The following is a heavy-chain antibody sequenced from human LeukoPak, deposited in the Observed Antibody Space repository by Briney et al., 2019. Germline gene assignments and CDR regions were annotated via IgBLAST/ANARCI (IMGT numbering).Heavy chain of an antibody. CDR1: GGTFSSYA. Sequence: EASVKVSCKASGGTFSSYAISWERQAPGQGLEWMGRIIPILGIANYAQKFQGRVTITADKSTSTAYMELSSLRSEDTAVYYCARDRYGGNSGDYWGQGTLVTVSS. V-gene: IGHV1-69*04. D-gene: IGHD4-23*01. CDR3: ARDRYGGNSGDY. CDR2: IIPILGIA. J-gene: IGHJ4*02.